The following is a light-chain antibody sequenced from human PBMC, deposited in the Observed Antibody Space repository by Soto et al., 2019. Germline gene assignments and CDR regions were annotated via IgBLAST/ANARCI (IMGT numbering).Light chain of an antibody. CDR3: QKRSNWPPIT. CDR2: GAS. Sequence: EIVLTQSPGTLSLSPGERATLSCRASQSVSSSYLAWCQQKPGQAPRLLIYGASSRATGIPDRFSGSGSGTDFTLTISRLEPEDFAVYYCQKRSNWPPITFGQGTRLEIK. V-gene: IGKV3D-20*02. CDR1: QSVSSSY. J-gene: IGKJ5*01.